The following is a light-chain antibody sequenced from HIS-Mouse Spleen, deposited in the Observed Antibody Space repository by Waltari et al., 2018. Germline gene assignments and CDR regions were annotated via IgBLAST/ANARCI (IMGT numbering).Light chain of an antibody. CDR1: ALPKKY. V-gene: IGLV3-10*01. CDR2: EDS. CDR3: YSTDSSGNHRV. Sequence: SYELTQPPSVSMSPGQTARITCSGDALPKKYAYWYQQKSGQAPVLVIYEDSKRPSGIPERFSGSSSGTMATLTISGAQVEDDADYYCYSTDSSGNHRVFGGGTKLTVL. J-gene: IGLJ2*01.